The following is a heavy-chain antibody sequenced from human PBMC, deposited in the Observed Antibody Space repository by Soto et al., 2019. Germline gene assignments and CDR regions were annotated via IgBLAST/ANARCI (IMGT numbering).Heavy chain of an antibody. Sequence: SETLSLTCTVSGGSISSYYWSWVRQPPGKGLEWIGYIYYSGSTNYNPSLKSRVTISVDTSKNQFSLKLSSVTAADTAVYYCARQSDYSGYDLVWFDPWGQGTLVTVSS. CDR2: IYYSGST. J-gene: IGHJ5*02. D-gene: IGHD5-12*01. CDR1: GGSISSYY. CDR3: ARQSDYSGYDLVWFDP. V-gene: IGHV4-59*08.